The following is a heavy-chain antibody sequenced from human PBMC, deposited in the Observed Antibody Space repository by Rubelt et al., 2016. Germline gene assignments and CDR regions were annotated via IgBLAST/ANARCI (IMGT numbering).Heavy chain of an antibody. CDR1: GFIFNTYD. CDR2: ISTTNDA. V-gene: IGHV3-13*01. Sequence: VQLVESGGGVVQPGRSLRLSCAASGFIFNTYDMHWVRQLAGGGLEWLSAISTTNDAYYAGSVKGRFTISRDNAKNVLCLQLGSLRVEDTGMYYCLVDYKGYWGNGTLVTVSS. D-gene: IGHD4-11*01. J-gene: IGHJ4*01. CDR3: LVDYKGY.